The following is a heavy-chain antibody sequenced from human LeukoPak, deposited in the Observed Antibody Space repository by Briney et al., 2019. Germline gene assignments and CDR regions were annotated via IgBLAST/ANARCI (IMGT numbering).Heavy chain of an antibody. CDR1: GGSISSHY. J-gene: IGHJ5*02. Sequence: SETLSVTCTVSGGSISSHYWSRIRQPPGKGREWNGYIYYSGSTYYNPSLKSRVTISVDRSKNQFSLKLSSVTAADTAVYYCARVYDGYSFDPWGQGTLVTVSS. D-gene: IGHD1-26*01. V-gene: IGHV4-59*11. CDR3: ARVYDGYSFDP. CDR2: IYYSGST.